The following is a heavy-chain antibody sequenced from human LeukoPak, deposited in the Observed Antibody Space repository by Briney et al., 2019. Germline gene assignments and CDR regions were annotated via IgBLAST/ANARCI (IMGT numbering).Heavy chain of an antibody. V-gene: IGHV1-2*06. D-gene: IGHD6-19*01. CDR1: GYTFTGYY. J-gene: IGHJ4*02. Sequence: ASVKVSCKASGYTFTGYYMDWVRQAPGQGLEWMGRINPNSGGTNYAQKFQGRVTMTRDTSISTAYMELSRLRSDDTAVYYCAREDNLGSGSFPIDYWGQGTLVTVSS. CDR2: INPNSGGT. CDR3: AREDNLGSGSFPIDY.